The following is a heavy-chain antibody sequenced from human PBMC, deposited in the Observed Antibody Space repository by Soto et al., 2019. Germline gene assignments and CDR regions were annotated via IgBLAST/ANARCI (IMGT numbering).Heavy chain of an antibody. CDR3: ASGLRYSSGWAEFSYYYYYGMDV. D-gene: IGHD6-19*01. V-gene: IGHV1-69*13. J-gene: IGHJ6*02. CDR2: IIPIFGTA. CDR1: GGTFSSYA. Sequence: SVKVSCNASGGTFSSYAISWVRQAPGEGLEWMGGIIPIFGTANYAQKFQGRVTITADESTSTAYMELSSLRSEDTAVYYCASGLRYSSGWAEFSYYYYYGMDVWGQGTTVTVSS.